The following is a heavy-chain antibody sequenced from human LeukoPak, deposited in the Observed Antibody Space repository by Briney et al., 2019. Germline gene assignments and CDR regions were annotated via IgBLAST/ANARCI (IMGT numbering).Heavy chain of an antibody. V-gene: IGHV4-4*07. CDR2: IYTSGST. D-gene: IGHD5-12*01. CDR3: ARHTIRGYDVSTFDY. Sequence: SETLSLTCTVSGGSISSYYWSWIRQPAGKGLEWIGRIYTSGSTYYNPSLKSRVTISVDTSKNQFSLKLSSVTAADTAVYYCARHTIRGYDVSTFDYWGQGTLVTVSS. J-gene: IGHJ4*02. CDR1: GGSISSYY.